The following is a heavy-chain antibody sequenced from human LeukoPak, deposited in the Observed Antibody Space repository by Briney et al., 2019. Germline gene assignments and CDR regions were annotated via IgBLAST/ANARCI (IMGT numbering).Heavy chain of an antibody. D-gene: IGHD2-15*01. CDR2: IRYDGSNK. J-gene: IGHJ3*02. Sequence: GGSLRLSCEASGFTFSSYSMNWVRQAPGKWLEWVAFIRYDGSNKYYADSVKGRFTISRDNSKNTLYLQMNSLRAEDTAVYYCAKGITPLKGYAFDIWGQGTMVTVSS. CDR3: AKGITPLKGYAFDI. CDR1: GFTFSSYS. V-gene: IGHV3-30*02.